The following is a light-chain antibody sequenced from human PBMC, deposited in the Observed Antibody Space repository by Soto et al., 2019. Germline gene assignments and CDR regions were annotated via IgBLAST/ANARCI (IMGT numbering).Light chain of an antibody. V-gene: IGKV3-20*01. Sequence: EFGLSQSPGTLSLSPGERATLSCRASQSIGSSYLAWYQQKPGQAPRLLIYGASSRATGIPKRFSGSASGANFTLTISSLEPEDFAVFYCQQYGSSPFPFAPGTKVDIK. J-gene: IGKJ3*01. CDR2: GAS. CDR1: QSIGSSY. CDR3: QQYGSSPFP.